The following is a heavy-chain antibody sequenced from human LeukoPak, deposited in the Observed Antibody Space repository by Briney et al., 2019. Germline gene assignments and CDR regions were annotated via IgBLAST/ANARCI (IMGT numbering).Heavy chain of an antibody. CDR2: IWYDGSNK. J-gene: IGHJ6*03. CDR3: ARGYCGGDCYSPYYMDV. CDR1: GFTFSSYG. Sequence: PGRPLRLSCAASGFTFSSYGMHWVRQAPGKGLEWVAVIWYDGSNKYYADSVKGRFTISRDNSKNTLYLQMNSLRAEDTAVYYCARGYCGGDCYSPYYMDVWGKGTTVTVSS. V-gene: IGHV3-33*01. D-gene: IGHD2-21*01.